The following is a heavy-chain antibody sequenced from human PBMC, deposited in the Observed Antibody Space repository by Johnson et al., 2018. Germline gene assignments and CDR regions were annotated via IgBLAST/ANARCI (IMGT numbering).Heavy chain of an antibody. D-gene: IGHD3-10*02. CDR2: IYTGGST. CDR1: GFTVSSNY. CDR3: ARGDYYVTGYFQN. Sequence: VQLVESGGGLVQPGGSLRLSCAASGFTVSSNYMSWVRQAPGKGLEWVSVIYTGGSTYYADSVKGRFTISRDNSKNTLFLQMNSLRPEDTAIYYCARGDYYVTGYFQNWGQGTLVTVSS. J-gene: IGHJ1*01. V-gene: IGHV3-66*02.